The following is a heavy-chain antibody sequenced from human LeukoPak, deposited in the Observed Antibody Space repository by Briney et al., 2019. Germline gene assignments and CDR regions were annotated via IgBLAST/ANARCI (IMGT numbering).Heavy chain of an antibody. CDR2: ISSSSCTI. CDR3: ARVGYDFWSGLGGLDY. V-gene: IGHV3-48*01. CDR1: GFTFSSYS. Sequence: PGGSLRLSCAASGFTFSSYSMNWVRQAPGKGLEWVSYISSSSCTIYYADSVKGRFTISRDNAKNSLYLQMNSLRAEDTAVYYCARVGYDFWSGLGGLDYWGQGTLVTVSS. J-gene: IGHJ4*02. D-gene: IGHD3-3*01.